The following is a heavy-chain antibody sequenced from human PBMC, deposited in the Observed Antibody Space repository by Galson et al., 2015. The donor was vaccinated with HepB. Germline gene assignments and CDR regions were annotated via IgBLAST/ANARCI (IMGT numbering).Heavy chain of an antibody. V-gene: IGHV3-15*01. CDR2: IKSKTDGGTT. J-gene: IGHJ4*02. CDR1: GFTFSNAW. CDR3: TTGGYYDSSGQSQYYFDY. D-gene: IGHD3-22*01. Sequence: SLRLSCAASGFTFSNAWMSWVRQAPGKGLEWVGRIKSKTDGGTTDYAAPVKGRFTISRDDSKNTLYLQMNSLKTEDTAVYYCTTGGYYDSSGQSQYYFDYWGQGTLVTVSS.